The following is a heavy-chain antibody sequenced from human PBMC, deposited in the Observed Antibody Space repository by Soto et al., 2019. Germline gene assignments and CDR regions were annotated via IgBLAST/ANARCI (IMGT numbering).Heavy chain of an antibody. CDR1: GYTFIGYY. Sequence: GASVKVSCKASGYTFIGYYMHWVRQAPGQGLEWMGWINPNSGDTNYAQKFQGRVTMTRDTSISTAHTELSRLRFDDTAVYYCARDWYDFWSGYHLFDYWGQGTLVTVSS. J-gene: IGHJ4*02. CDR2: INPNSGDT. CDR3: ARDWYDFWSGYHLFDY. D-gene: IGHD3-3*01. V-gene: IGHV1-2*02.